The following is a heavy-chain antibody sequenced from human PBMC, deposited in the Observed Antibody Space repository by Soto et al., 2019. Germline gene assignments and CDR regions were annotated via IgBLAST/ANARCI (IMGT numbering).Heavy chain of an antibody. J-gene: IGHJ4*02. V-gene: IGHV4-38-2*01. CDR3: ARTLTEITIFGVVMKAYYFDY. CDR2: IYHSGST. Sequence: LTCAVSGYSISSGYYLGWILQPPGKGLEWIGSIYHSGSTYYNPSLKSRVTISVDTSKNQFSLKLSSVTAADTAVYYCARTLTEITIFGVVMKAYYFDYWGQGTLVTVSS. CDR1: GYSISSGYY. D-gene: IGHD3-3*01.